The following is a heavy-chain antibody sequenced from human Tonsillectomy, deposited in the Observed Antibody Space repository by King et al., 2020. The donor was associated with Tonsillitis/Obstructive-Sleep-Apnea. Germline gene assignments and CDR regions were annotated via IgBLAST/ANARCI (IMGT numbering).Heavy chain of an antibody. CDR2: IYYSGVT. V-gene: IGHV4-59*01. J-gene: IGHJ2*01. CDR1: GGSISSYY. Sequence: QLQESGPGLVKPSETLSLTCTVSGGSISSYYWSWIRQPPGKGLEWIGYIYYSGVTNYNPSLKSRVTISVDTSNNQFSLKLRPVTAAEPAVYYCARVDLSWNFDLWGRGTLVTVSS. CDR3: ARVDLSWNFDL. D-gene: IGHD3/OR15-3a*01.